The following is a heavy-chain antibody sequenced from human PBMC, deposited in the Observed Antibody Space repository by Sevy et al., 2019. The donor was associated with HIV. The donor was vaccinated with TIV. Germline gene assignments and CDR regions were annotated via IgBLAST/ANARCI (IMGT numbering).Heavy chain of an antibody. CDR3: GGDSGIGFDY. CDR2: INSRSSTT. Sequence: GGSLRLSCAASGFTFSSFTMNWVRQAPGKGLEWVSYINSRSSTTYYADSVKGRFTISRDNAKNSLYLQMNSLGNEDMAVYYCGGDSGIGFDYWGQGTLVTVSS. D-gene: IGHD1-26*01. V-gene: IGHV3-48*02. CDR1: GFTFSSFT. J-gene: IGHJ4*02.